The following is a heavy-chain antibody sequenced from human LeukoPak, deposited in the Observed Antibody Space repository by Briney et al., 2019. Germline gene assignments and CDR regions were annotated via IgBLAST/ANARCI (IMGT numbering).Heavy chain of an antibody. Sequence: SETLSLTCAVYGGSFSGYYWSWIRQPPGKGLEWIGEINHSGSNNYNPSLKSRVNISVDTSKNQFSLKLSSVTAADTAVYYCARGIGYGNYTNYFDYWGQGTLVTVSS. CDR1: GGSFSGYY. V-gene: IGHV4-34*01. J-gene: IGHJ4*02. CDR3: ARGIGYGNYTNYFDY. CDR2: INHSGSN. D-gene: IGHD5-12*01.